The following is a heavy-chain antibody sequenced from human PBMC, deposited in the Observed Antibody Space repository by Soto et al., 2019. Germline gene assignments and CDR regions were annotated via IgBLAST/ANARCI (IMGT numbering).Heavy chain of an antibody. D-gene: IGHD6-19*01. V-gene: IGHV4-34*01. CDR2: INHSGST. CDR1: GGSFSGYY. J-gene: IGHJ4*02. CDR3: ARHRYSRGSWDY. Sequence: QVQLQQWGAGLLKPSETLSLTCAVYGGSFSGYYWSWIRQPPGKGLEWIGEINHSGSTNYNPSLKSRVTISVDTSKNQFSLKLSSVTAADTAVYYCARHRYSRGSWDYWGQGTLVTVSS.